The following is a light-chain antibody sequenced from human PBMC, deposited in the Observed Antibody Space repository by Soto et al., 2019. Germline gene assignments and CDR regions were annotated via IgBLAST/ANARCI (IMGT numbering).Light chain of an antibody. V-gene: IGKV3-15*01. Sequence: EIVMTQSPATLSVSPGERATLSCRASQSVSSNLAWYQQKPGQAPRLLIYCSSTRATGIPARFSGSGSGTEFTLTISSLQSEDFAVYYCQQYNNWHQTFGQGTKVEIK. CDR1: QSVSSN. CDR3: QQYNNWHQT. J-gene: IGKJ1*01. CDR2: CSS.